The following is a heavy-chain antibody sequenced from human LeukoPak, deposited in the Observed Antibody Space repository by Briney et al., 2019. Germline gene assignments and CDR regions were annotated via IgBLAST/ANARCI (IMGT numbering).Heavy chain of an antibody. V-gene: IGHV3-48*03. CDR2: ISSSGSTI. CDR3: ARDIHDYGAVDY. D-gene: IGHD4-17*01. Sequence: GGSLRLSCAASGFTFSNHGMNWVRQAPGKGLEWVSYISSSGSTIYYADSVKGRFTISRDNAKNSLYLQMNSLRAEDTAVYYCARDIHDYGAVDYWGQGTLVTVSS. J-gene: IGHJ4*02. CDR1: GFTFSNHG.